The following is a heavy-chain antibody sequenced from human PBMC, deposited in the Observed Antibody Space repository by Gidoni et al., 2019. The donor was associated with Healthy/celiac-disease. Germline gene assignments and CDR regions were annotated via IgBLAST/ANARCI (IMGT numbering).Heavy chain of an antibody. CDR2: IYYSGST. V-gene: IGHV4-39*01. D-gene: IGHD6-19*01. J-gene: IGHJ4*02. CDR3: ASADSGWLLRGEYYFDY. CDR1: VGPLCSCRAF. Sequence: QLPLQESGPGLVKPSQSLSPTCTDSVGPLCSCRAFWGWVRQTPGKGLEWMGSIYYSGSTYDKPSLKSRVTISVDTTKNQCSLKLSSVTAADTAVYDCASADSGWLLRGEYYFDYWGQGTLVTVSS.